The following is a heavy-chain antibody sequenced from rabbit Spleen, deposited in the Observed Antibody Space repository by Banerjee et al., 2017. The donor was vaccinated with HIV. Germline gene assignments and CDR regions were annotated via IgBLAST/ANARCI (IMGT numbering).Heavy chain of an antibody. V-gene: IGHV1S45*01. Sequence: EQLVESGGGLVQPEGSLTLTCTASGFSFSSSYYMCWVRQAPGRGLEWIGCIYTGNGKTYYASRAKGRFTISKSSSTTVTLQMTSLTAADTATYFCARDWAGSSYVLRTRLDLWGQGTLVTVS. J-gene: IGHJ3*01. CDR3: ARDWAGSSYVLRTRLDL. CDR2: IYTGNGKT. D-gene: IGHD8-1*01. CDR1: GFSFSSSYY.